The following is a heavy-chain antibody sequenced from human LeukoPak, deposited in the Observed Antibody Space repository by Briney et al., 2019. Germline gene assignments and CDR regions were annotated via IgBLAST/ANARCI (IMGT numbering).Heavy chain of an antibody. CDR1: GFTFSSYA. J-gene: IGHJ4*02. CDR3: ARGASGYSSGWLYDYFDY. D-gene: IGHD6-19*01. V-gene: IGHV3-64*01. CDR2: ISINGVGT. Sequence: GGSLRLSCAASGFTFSSYAMHWVRQAPGKGLEYVSAISINGVGTYYANSVKGRSTISRDNSKNTLYLQMGSLRAEDMAVYYCARGASGYSSGWLYDYFDYWGQGTLVTVSS.